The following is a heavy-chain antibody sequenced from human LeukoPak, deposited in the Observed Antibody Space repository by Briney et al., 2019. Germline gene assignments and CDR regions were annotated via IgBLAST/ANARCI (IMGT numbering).Heavy chain of an antibody. D-gene: IGHD3-9*01. V-gene: IGHV3-30*01. J-gene: IGHJ3*02. CDR2: ISYDGSNK. CDR1: GFTFSSYA. Sequence: GGSLRLSCAASGFTFSSYAMHWVRQAPGKGLEWVAVISYDGSNKYYADSVKGRFTISRDNSKNTLYLQTNSLRAEDTAVYYCARETREIYDILTGARGNAFDIWGQGTMVTVSS. CDR3: ARETREIYDILTGARGNAFDI.